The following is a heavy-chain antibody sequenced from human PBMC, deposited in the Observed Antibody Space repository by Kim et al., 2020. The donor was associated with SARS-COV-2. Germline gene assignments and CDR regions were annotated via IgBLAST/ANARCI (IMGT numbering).Heavy chain of an antibody. Sequence: HPPSLKSRVTISLDTSKNQFSLKLSSVTAADTAVYYCARATSAALGNFDYWGQGTLVTVSS. D-gene: IGHD6-25*01. J-gene: IGHJ4*02. CDR3: ARATSAALGNFDY. V-gene: IGHV4-31*02.